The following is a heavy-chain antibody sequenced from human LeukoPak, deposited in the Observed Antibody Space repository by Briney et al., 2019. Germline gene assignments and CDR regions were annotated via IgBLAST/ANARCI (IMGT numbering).Heavy chain of an antibody. Sequence: GASVKVSCKASGYTFTGYYMHWVRQAPGQGLEWMGWINPNSGGTNYAQKFQGRVTMTRDTSISTAYMELSRLRSDDTAVYYCAREGNYYGSGSYYNVFDYWGQGTLVTVSS. CDR2: INPNSGGT. CDR3: AREGNYYGSGSYYNVFDY. V-gene: IGHV1-2*02. CDR1: GYTFTGYY. J-gene: IGHJ4*02. D-gene: IGHD3-10*01.